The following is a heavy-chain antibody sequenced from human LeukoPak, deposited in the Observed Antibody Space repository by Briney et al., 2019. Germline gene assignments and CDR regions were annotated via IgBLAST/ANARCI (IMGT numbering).Heavy chain of an antibody. CDR2: IYSAGNT. D-gene: IGHD3-22*01. CDR3: AKRGVVIRVILVGFHKEAYYFDS. Sequence: PGGSLRLSCVASGFTVSSNYMSWVRQAPGKGLEWVSVIYSAGNTYYADSVKGRFTISRDNPRNTLYLQMNSLRAEDTAVYFCAKRGVVIRVILVGFHKEAYYFDSWGQGALVTVSS. V-gene: IGHV3-53*01. J-gene: IGHJ4*02. CDR1: GFTVSSNY.